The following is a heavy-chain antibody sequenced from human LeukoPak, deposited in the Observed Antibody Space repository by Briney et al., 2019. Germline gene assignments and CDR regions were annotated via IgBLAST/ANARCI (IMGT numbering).Heavy chain of an antibody. CDR1: GFTFSDYA. J-gene: IGHJ3*01. V-gene: IGHV3-23*01. CDR3: AKAGRIPAAFPFDV. CDR2: ISGSGTST. Sequence: GGSLSLSCAASGFTFSDYAMSWVRQAPGKGLEWVSGISGSGTSTYYADSVKGRFTISRDNSKNTLFLQMNSLRAEDTAVYYCAKAGRIPAAFPFDVWGQGTLVTVSS. D-gene: IGHD6-13*01.